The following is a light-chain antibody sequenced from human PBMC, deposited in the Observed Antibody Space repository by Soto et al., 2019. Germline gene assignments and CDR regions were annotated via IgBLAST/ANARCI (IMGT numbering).Light chain of an antibody. CDR1: QNVYINS. J-gene: IGKJ3*01. CDR3: QQYGDSPLT. Sequence: EVVLTQSPGTLSLSPGERATLSCRASQNVYINSLAWYQQKPGQPPRLLIYGASTRAAAIPDRFSGSGSGADFALSIDGLEPEDFAIYYCQQYGDSPLTFGLGPEWI. CDR2: GAS. V-gene: IGKV3-20*01.